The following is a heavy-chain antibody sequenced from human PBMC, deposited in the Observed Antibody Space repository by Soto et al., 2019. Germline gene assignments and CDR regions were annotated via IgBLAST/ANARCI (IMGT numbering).Heavy chain of an antibody. D-gene: IGHD4-17*01. CDR2: INAGNGNT. CDR3: ARDSSPYGDYRITYYFDY. J-gene: IGHJ4*02. V-gene: IGHV1-3*01. CDR1: GYTFTSYA. Sequence: ASVKVSCKASGYTFTSYAMHWVRQAPGQRLEWMGWINAGNGNTKYSQKFQGRVTITRDTSASTAYMELSSLRSEDTAVYYCARDSSPYGDYRITYYFDYWGQGTLVTVSS.